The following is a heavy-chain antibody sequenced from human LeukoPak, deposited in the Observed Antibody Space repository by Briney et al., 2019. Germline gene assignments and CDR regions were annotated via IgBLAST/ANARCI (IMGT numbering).Heavy chain of an antibody. CDR3: ARQRTAPPIYEYYGMDV. V-gene: IGHV4-59*08. CDR2: ISHSGTP. Sequence: SDTLSLTCTVSSDSITSYYWSWIRQPPGKGLEWVGYISHSGTPTYNPSLRGRVTISLDTSKTHFSLRLSSVTAADTAVYYCARQRTAPPIYEYYGMDVWGHGTTVTVSS. J-gene: IGHJ6*02. D-gene: IGHD3-9*01. CDR1: SDSITSYY.